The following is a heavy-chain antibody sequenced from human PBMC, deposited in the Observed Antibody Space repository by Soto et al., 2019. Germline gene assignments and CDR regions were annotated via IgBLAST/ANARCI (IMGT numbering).Heavy chain of an antibody. CDR2: IHYSGTT. J-gene: IGHJ6*02. CDR3: ARIAVTYYYYGMDV. CDR1: GGSISSGGYY. D-gene: IGHD6-19*01. Sequence: PSETLSLTCTVSGGSISSGGYYWSWIRQHPGKGLEWIGYIHYSGTTYYNPTLKSRLTMSVDSSKNQLSLKVYSVTAADTGIYYRARIAVTYYYYGMDVWGQGTTVTVSS. V-gene: IGHV4-31*03.